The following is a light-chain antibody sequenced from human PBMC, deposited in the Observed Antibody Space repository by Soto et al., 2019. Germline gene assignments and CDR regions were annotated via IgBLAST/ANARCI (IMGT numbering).Light chain of an antibody. V-gene: IGLV2-14*01. Sequence: QSALTQPASVSVSPGQSITISCTGSSSDIGGYNYVSWYQQHPGKVPKLMIYEVSNRPSGVSFRFSGSKSGNTASLTISGLQAEDEADYYCSSYASSITYVFGTGTKVTVL. J-gene: IGLJ1*01. CDR1: SSDIGGYNY. CDR3: SSYASSITYV. CDR2: EVS.